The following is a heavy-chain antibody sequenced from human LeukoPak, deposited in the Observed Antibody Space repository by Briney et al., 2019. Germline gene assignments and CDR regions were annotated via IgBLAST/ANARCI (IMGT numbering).Heavy chain of an antibody. Sequence: GGSLRLSCAASGFTFSKAWMGWVRQAPGKGLEWVGRIKSKSDHETTDYAAPVKGRFTISRDDSTNTVYLQMNSLKTEDTAVYYCTTIGTVTPWYYYGMDVWGQGTTVTVSS. CDR1: GFTFSKAW. D-gene: IGHD4-17*01. CDR3: TTIGTVTPWYYYGMDV. J-gene: IGHJ6*02. CDR2: IKSKSDHETT. V-gene: IGHV3-15*01.